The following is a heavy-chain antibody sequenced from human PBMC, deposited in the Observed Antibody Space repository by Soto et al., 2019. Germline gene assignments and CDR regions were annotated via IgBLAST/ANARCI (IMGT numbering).Heavy chain of an antibody. CDR2: IHWDGHK. V-gene: IGHV2-5*02. J-gene: IGHJ5*02. D-gene: IGHD3-3*01. CDR1: GFSLSTSGAA. Sequence: QINLIESGPTLVNPTQTLTLTCTFSGFSLSTSGAAVGWVRQPPGRALEWLALIHWDGHKRYNASLGNRLTITKDTSMNQVVLTLTNVDPADTATYYCAHRATMTIFGLIIDNGIWFDAWGQGTRVIVSS. CDR3: AHRATMTIFGLIIDNGIWFDA.